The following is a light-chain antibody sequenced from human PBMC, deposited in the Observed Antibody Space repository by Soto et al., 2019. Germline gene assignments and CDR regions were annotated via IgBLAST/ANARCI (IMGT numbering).Light chain of an antibody. CDR2: DNY. V-gene: IGLV1-51*01. Sequence: QSVLTQPPAVSAAPGQKVTISCSGSSSNIGNNYVSWYQQVPGTAPKLLIYDNYKRPSGIPDRFSGSKSGTSATLGITGLRTGDEADYYCGTWDSSLSAWVFGGGTKLTVL. J-gene: IGLJ3*02. CDR3: GTWDSSLSAWV. CDR1: SSNIGNNY.